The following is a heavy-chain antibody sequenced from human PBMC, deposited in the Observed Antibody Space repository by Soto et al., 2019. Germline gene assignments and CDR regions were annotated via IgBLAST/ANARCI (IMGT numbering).Heavy chain of an antibody. J-gene: IGHJ4*02. CDR2: ISYDGSHK. V-gene: IGHV3-30*04. CDR3: ADDSSGYANDFDH. D-gene: IGHD3-22*01. Sequence: QVQLVESGGDVVQPGTSLRLSCVASGFTFSDYAMHWVRQAPGKGLEWVALISYDGSHKYYTDSVKGRFTISRDNSNNTLSLQMTSLSPEDSAIYYCADDSSGYANDFDHWGQGTLVTVSS. CDR1: GFTFSDYA.